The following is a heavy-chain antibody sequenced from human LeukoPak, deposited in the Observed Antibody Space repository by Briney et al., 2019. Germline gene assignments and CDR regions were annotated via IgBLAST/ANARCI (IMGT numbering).Heavy chain of an antibody. Sequence: PGGSLRLSCAASGFTFSSYAMSWVRQAPGKGLEWVSTISNSGGSTYYADSVKGRFTISRDNAKNTLYLQMDSLRVEDTAMYYCGRDSNGIDYLGQGTLVTVSS. D-gene: IGHD4-11*01. J-gene: IGHJ4*02. V-gene: IGHV3-23*01. CDR3: GRDSNGIDY. CDR2: ISNSGGST. CDR1: GFTFSSYA.